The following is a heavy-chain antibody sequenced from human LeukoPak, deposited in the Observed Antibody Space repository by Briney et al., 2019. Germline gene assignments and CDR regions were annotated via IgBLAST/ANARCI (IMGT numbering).Heavy chain of an antibody. CDR2: IYSGGST. V-gene: IGHV3-66*01. CDR3: ARELGYCTNGVCYSAVRAFDI. Sequence: PGGSLRLSCAASGFTVSSNYMSWVRQAPGKGLEWVSVIYSGGSTYYADSVKGRFTISRDNSKNTLYLQMNSLRAEDTAVYYCARELGYCTNGVCYSAVRAFDIWGQGTMVTVSS. J-gene: IGHJ3*02. CDR1: GFTVSSNY. D-gene: IGHD2-8*01.